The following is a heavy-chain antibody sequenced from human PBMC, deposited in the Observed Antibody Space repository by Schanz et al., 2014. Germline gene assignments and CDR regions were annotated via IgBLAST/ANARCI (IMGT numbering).Heavy chain of an antibody. J-gene: IGHJ4*02. CDR2: IIPITGIT. D-gene: IGHD4-17*01. CDR3: ARTIAYGGSSGYFDY. V-gene: IGHV1-69*02. Sequence: QVQLVQSGAEVKKPGSSVKVSCKASGDTFRSYTINWVRHAPGQGLEWMGRIIPITGITNYAQKFQGRVTLTTDTSTSTAYMDLRSLRSDDTAVYYCARTIAYGGSSGYFDYWGQGTLVTVSS. CDR1: GDTFRSYT.